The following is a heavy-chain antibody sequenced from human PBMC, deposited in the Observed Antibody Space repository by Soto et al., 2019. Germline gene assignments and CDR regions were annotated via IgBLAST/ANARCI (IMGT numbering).Heavy chain of an antibody. Sequence: PWGSLLLACAVSVFTFSISAMSWVGQAPGKGLDWVSAISDGGRFTYYTDSVKGRFTVSRDDSKNTLYLQMNSLRAEDTAIYYCAKSAPTNFFDFWGHGTLVTVSS. V-gene: IGHV3-23*01. D-gene: IGHD1-26*01. CDR1: VFTFSISA. CDR2: ISDGGRFT. CDR3: AKSAPTNFFDF. J-gene: IGHJ4*01.